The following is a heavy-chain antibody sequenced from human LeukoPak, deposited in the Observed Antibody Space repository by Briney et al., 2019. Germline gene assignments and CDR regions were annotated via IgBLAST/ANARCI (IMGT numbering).Heavy chain of an antibody. CDR2: INPNSGGT. CDR1: GYTFTGYY. CDR3: ARVPYSRRPYFDY. Sequence: GESLKISCKGSGYTFTGYYMHWVRQAPGQGLEWMGWINPNSGGTNYAQKFQGRVTMTRDTSISTAYMELSRLRSDDTAVYYCARVPYSRRPYFDYWGQGTLVTVSS. D-gene: IGHD6-13*01. V-gene: IGHV1-2*02. J-gene: IGHJ4*02.